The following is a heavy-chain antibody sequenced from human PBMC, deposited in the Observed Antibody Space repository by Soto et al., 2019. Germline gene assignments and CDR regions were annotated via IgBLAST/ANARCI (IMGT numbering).Heavy chain of an antibody. D-gene: IGHD3-10*01. V-gene: IGHV3-66*01. CDR2: IYSGGST. CDR3: ARAGGTYGSGMDV. CDR1: GFTVSSNY. Sequence: EVQLVESGGGLVQPGGSLRLSCAASGFTVSSNYMIWVRQAPGKGLEWDSVIYSGGSTYYADSVKGRFTISRDNSKNTLYLQMNSLRAEDTAVYYCARAGGTYGSGMDVWGQGTTVTVSS. J-gene: IGHJ6*02.